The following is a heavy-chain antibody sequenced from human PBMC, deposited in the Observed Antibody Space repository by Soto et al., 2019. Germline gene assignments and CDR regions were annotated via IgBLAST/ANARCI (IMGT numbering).Heavy chain of an antibody. CDR1: GGTFSSYA. CDR2: IIPIFGTA. J-gene: IGHJ4*02. D-gene: IGHD5-18*01. CDR3: ARGLLRGYSYGSYFDY. V-gene: IGHV1-69*06. Sequence: SVKVSCKASGGTFSSYAISWVRQAPGQGLEWMGGIIPIFGTANYAQKFQGRVTITADKSTSTAYMELSSLRSEDTAVYYCARGLLRGYSYGSYFDYWGQGTLVTVSS.